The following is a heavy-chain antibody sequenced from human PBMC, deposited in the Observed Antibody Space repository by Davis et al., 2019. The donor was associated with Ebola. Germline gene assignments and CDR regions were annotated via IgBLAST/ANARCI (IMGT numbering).Heavy chain of an antibody. Sequence: AASVKVSCKASGYTFTNYGITWVRQAPGQGLEWMGWINPHNGNTNYAQNVQGRVIMTSDTATTTAYMEVGSLRSDDTAVYYCARPNPRPPYKYDSSTPEFWGRGTLVTVSS. J-gene: IGHJ4*02. D-gene: IGHD3-22*01. CDR3: ARPNPRPPYKYDSSTPEF. CDR2: INPHNGNT. V-gene: IGHV1-18*04. CDR1: GYTFTNYG.